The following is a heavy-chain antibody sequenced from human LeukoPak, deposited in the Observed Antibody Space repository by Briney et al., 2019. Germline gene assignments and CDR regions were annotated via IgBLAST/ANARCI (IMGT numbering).Heavy chain of an antibody. J-gene: IGHJ4*02. D-gene: IGHD3-3*01. CDR2: IYYSGST. Sequence: PSETLSLTCTVSGGSISSSSYYWGWIRQPPGTGLEWIGSIYYSGSTYYNPSLKSRVTISVDTSKNQFSLKLSSVTAADTAVYYCARDFWSGYYRSYYFDYWGQGTLVTVSS. CDR1: GGSISSSSYY. CDR3: ARDFWSGYYRSYYFDY. V-gene: IGHV4-39*07.